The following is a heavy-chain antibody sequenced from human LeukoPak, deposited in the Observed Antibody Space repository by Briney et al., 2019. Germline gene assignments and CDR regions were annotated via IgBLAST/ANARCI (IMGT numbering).Heavy chain of an antibody. CDR3: ARGPYGTGSHFDF. CDR2: MNPNSGNT. Sequence: VASVKVSCKASGYTFTSYDINWVRQATGQGLEWMGWMNPNSGNTGYAQKFQGRVTITRNTSISTAYMELSSLRSEDTAVYYCARGPYGTGSHFDFWGQGTLVTVSS. CDR1: GYTFTSYD. V-gene: IGHV1-8*03. J-gene: IGHJ4*02. D-gene: IGHD3-10*01.